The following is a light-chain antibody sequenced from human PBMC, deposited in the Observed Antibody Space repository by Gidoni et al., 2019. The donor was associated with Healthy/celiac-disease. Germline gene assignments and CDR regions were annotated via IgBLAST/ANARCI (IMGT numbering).Light chain of an antibody. J-gene: IGKJ1*01. CDR3: QQYGSSPPWT. Sequence: DIVLTHSPGTLSLSPGERATLSCRASQSVSSSYLAWYQQKPGQAPSLLIYGASSRATGIPDRFSGSGSGTDFTLTISRLEPEDFAVYYCQQYGSSPPWTFGQGTKVEIK. V-gene: IGKV3-20*01. CDR2: GAS. CDR1: QSVSSSY.